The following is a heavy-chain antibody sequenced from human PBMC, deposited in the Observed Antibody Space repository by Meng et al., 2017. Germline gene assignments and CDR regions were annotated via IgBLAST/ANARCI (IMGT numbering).Heavy chain of an antibody. J-gene: IGHJ4*02. Sequence: GQRVESGGGLVKPVGSLRLSCVASGLRFTDAWMSWVRQAPGKGLEWVGRIERKSDGGTIYYAAPVKGRFTISRDDSKNTLYLQMDSLINEDTAVYFCATGAAAADHWGQGTLVTVFS. CDR3: ATGAAAADH. CDR1: GLRFTDAW. D-gene: IGHD6-13*01. V-gene: IGHV3-15*04. CDR2: IERKSDGGTI.